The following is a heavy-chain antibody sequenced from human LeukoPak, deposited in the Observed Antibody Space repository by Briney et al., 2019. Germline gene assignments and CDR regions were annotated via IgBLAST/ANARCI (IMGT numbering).Heavy chain of an antibody. CDR3: ARGNYYGSGIYLDY. CDR1: GYTFTSYA. V-gene: IGHV1-3*01. D-gene: IGHD3-10*01. J-gene: IGHJ4*02. CDR2: INAGNGNT. Sequence: ASVTVSCKASGYTFTSYAMHWVRQAPGQRLEWMGWINAGNGNTKYLQKFQGRVTITRDTSASTAYMELSSLRSEDTAVYYCARGNYYGSGIYLDYWGQGTLVTVSS.